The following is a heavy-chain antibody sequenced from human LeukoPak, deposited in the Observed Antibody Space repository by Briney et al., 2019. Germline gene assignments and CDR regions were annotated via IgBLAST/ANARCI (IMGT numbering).Heavy chain of an antibody. CDR2: IYYSGST. CDR3: ARVETTTPHAFDI. CDR1: GGSISSGGYS. V-gene: IGHV4-31*03. D-gene: IGHD1-7*01. J-gene: IGHJ3*02. Sequence: SQTLSLTCTVSGGSISSGGYSWSWIRQHPGKGLEWIGYIYYSGSTYYNPSLKSRVTISVDTSKNQFSLKLSSVTAADTAVYYCARVETTTPHAFDIWGQGTMVTVSS.